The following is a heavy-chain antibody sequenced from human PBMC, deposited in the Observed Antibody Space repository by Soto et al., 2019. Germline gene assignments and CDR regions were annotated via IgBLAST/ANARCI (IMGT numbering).Heavy chain of an antibody. CDR2: ISTYNGNT. D-gene: IGHD2-2*01. CDR1: GYTFTNYG. Sequence: QVQLVQSGAEVKKPGASVKVSCKASGYTFTNYGIIWLRQAPGQGLEWMGWISTYNGNTNFAQKLQGRVTMTTDTSASTAYMELRSLRSDDTAVYYCARSGYCSSTSCPLKYYYYGMDVWGQGTTVTVSS. J-gene: IGHJ6*02. CDR3: ARSGYCSSTSCPLKYYYYGMDV. V-gene: IGHV1-18*01.